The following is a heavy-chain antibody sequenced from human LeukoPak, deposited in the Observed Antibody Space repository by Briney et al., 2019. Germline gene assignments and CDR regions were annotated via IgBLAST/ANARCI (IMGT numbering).Heavy chain of an antibody. CDR2: INHSGST. J-gene: IGHJ4*02. D-gene: IGHD3-22*01. V-gene: IGHV4-34*01. CDR1: GGSFSGYY. Sequence: SETLSLTCAVYGGSFSGYYWSWIRQPPGKGLEWIGEINHSGSTNYNPSLKSRVTISVDTSKNQFSLKLSSVTAADTAVYYCARGRGDSSGYYPLPLSDLDYRGQGTLVTVSS. CDR3: ARGRGDSSGYYPLPLSDLDY.